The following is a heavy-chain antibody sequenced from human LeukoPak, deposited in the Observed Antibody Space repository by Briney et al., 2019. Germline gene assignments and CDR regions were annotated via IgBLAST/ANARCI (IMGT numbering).Heavy chain of an antibody. CDR1: GFTFSSYG. D-gene: IGHD3-22*01. V-gene: IGHV3-30*03. CDR3: ARGEYYSDTSSYFDY. CDR2: ISYDGSNK. J-gene: IGHJ4*02. Sequence: GGSLRLSCAASGFTFSSYGMNWVRQAPGKGLEWVAVISYDGSNKYYADSVKGRFTISRDNSKNTLFVQMSSLRAEGTAVYYCARGEYYSDTSSYFDYWGQGTLVTVSS.